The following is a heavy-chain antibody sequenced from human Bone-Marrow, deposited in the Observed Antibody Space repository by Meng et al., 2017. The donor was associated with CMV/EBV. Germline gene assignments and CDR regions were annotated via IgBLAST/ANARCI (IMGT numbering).Heavy chain of an antibody. CDR1: GYTFTTYD. D-gene: IGHD1-14*01. Sequence: ASVKVSCKASGYTFTTYDINWVRQDSGQGLEWMGWMNPNSGNTGYAQKFQGRVTITRNTSISTAYMELSRLRSDDTAVYFCARSERRSHLAYWAQGTLVTVSS. J-gene: IGHJ4*02. CDR2: MNPNSGNT. CDR3: ARSERRSHLAY. V-gene: IGHV1-8*02.